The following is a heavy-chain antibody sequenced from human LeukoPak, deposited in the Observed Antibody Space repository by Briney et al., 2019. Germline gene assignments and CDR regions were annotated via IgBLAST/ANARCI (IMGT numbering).Heavy chain of an antibody. D-gene: IGHD5-12*01. V-gene: IGHV4-39*07. J-gene: IGHJ3*02. CDR3: ARRIEMATIRLSAFDI. CDR2: INHSGST. Sequence: ASETLSLTCTVSGGSISSSSYYWGWIRQPPGKGLEWIGEINHSGSTNYNPSLKSRVTISVDTSKNQFSLKLSSVTAADTAVYYCARRIEMATIRLSAFDIWGQGTMVTVSS. CDR1: GGSISSSSYY.